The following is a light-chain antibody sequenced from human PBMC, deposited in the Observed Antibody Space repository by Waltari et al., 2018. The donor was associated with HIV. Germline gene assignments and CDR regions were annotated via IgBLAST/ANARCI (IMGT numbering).Light chain of an antibody. Sequence: IAMNQSPDSLAVSLGERAPINCKSSQSLLYSSNNKNHLAWYQQKPGQPPKLLVYWASTRESGVTDRFSGSGSGTDFTLTIRSLQAEDVAIYYCQQYLGLPLTFGGGTRVEI. CDR1: QSLLYSSNNKNH. CDR3: QQYLGLPLT. J-gene: IGKJ4*01. CDR2: WAS. V-gene: IGKV4-1*01.